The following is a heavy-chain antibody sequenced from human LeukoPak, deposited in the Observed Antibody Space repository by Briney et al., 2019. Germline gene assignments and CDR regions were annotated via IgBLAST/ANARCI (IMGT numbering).Heavy chain of an antibody. CDR3: AREMAGADY. CDR1: GFTFDDYA. CDR2: ISWNSGSI. D-gene: IGHD5-24*01. V-gene: IGHV3-9*01. J-gene: IGHJ4*02. Sequence: GGSLRLSCAASGFTFDDYAMHWVRQAPGKGLEWVSGISWNSGSIGYADSVKGRFTISRDNAKNSLYLQMNSLRAEDTALYYCAREMAGADYWGQGTLVTVSS.